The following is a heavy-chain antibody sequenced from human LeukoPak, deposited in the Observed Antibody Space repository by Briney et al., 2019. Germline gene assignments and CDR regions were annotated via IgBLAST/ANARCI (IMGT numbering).Heavy chain of an antibody. CDR2: IKQDGSEK. Sequence: GGSLRLSCAASGFTFSSYWMSWVRQAPGKGLEWVANIKQDGSEKYYVDSVKGRFTISRDNGKNSLYLQMNSLRAEDTAVYYCARTLNYYDSSTTFQHWGQGTLVTVSS. D-gene: IGHD3-22*01. CDR3: ARTLNYYDSSTTFQH. CDR1: GFTFSSYW. J-gene: IGHJ1*01. V-gene: IGHV3-7*01.